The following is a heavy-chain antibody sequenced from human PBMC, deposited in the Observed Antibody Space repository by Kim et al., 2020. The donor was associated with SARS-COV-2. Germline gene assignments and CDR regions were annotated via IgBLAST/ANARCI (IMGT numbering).Heavy chain of an antibody. D-gene: IGHD3-22*01. CDR1: GFTFRNAW. V-gene: IGHV3-15*05. J-gene: IGHJ4*02. CDR3: HQYYVSSDSYPDSNY. Sequence: GGSLRLSCAASGFTFRNAWMSWVRQAPGKGLEWVGRIKSKTDGGTIDYAAPVKGRFTISRDDSKSTLYLQMNSLETEDTAVYYCHQYYVSSDSYPDSNYWGQGTLVTGSS. CDR2: IKSKTDGGTI.